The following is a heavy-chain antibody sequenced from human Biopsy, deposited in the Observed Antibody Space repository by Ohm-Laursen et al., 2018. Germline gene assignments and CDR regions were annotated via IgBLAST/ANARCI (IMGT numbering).Heavy chain of an antibody. V-gene: IGHV3-30*02. CDR1: GFTFNNYG. Sequence: SLRLSCSASGFTFNNYGMQWVRQAPGKGLEWVAFIFYDGSNTYYADSVKGRFTISRDNSRDTLYLQMSSLRAEDTAVYYGAKDRYNYTPIGGFSMDVWGQGTTVTVS. CDR2: IFYDGSNT. D-gene: IGHD5-18*01. J-gene: IGHJ6*02. CDR3: AKDRYNYTPIGGFSMDV.